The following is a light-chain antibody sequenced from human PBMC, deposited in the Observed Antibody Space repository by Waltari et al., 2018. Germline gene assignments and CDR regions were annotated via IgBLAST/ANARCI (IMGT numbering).Light chain of an antibody. J-gene: IGKJ5*01. CDR1: QDISNY. CDR2: DTS. Sequence: DIQVTQSSSSLPASVGDRVTLTCQASQDISNYVNWYQQKPGKAPKLLNYDTSHLQTCVPSRFSGSGGGTDFTFTISSLQPEDIATYYCQQYENFPVTFGQGTRLEIK. CDR3: QQYENFPVT. V-gene: IGKV1-33*01.